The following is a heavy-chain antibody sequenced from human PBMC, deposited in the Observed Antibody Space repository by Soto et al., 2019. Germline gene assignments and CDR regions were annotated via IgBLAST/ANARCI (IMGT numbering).Heavy chain of an antibody. J-gene: IGHJ6*02. CDR3: AKDFDSYISGRYGMDV. D-gene: IGHD6-19*01. V-gene: IGHV3-23*01. Sequence: ATLSLACTVSGASINSGEYYGSWVRQAPGKGLEWVSTISSGGDNTYSADSVKGRFTISRDNAKNTLYLQMNSLRAEDTAVYYCAKDFDSYISGRYGMDVWGQGTTVTVSS. CDR2: ISSGGDNT. CDR1: GASINSGEYY.